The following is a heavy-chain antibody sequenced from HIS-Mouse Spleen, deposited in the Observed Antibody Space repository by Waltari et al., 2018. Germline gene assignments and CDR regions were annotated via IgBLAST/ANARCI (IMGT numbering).Heavy chain of an antibody. D-gene: IGHD6-13*01. CDR1: GCSISSRSYY. J-gene: IGHJ2*01. Sequence: QLQLQESGPGLVKHSETLSLTCTVAGCSISSRSYYWGWIRQPPGKGLEGIGSIYYSGSTYYNPSLKSRVTISVDTSKNQFSLKLSSVTAADTAVYYCAREIPYSSSWYDWYFDLWGRGTLVTVSS. V-gene: IGHV4-39*07. CDR2: IYYSGST. CDR3: AREIPYSSSWYDWYFDL.